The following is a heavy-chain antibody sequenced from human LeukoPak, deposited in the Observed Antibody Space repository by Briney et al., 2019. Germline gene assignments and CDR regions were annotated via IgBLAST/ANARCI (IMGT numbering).Heavy chain of an antibody. Sequence: PGGSLRLSCAASGFTVNSNYMSWVRQAPGKGLEWVSVIYSGGGTYYADSVKGRFTISRDSSKNTLYLQMNSLRAEDTAVYYCARDLNRDGYNYGPDDYWGQGTLVTVSS. CDR3: ARDLNRDGYNYGPDDY. CDR2: IYSGGGT. CDR1: GFTVNSNY. J-gene: IGHJ4*02. V-gene: IGHV3-66*01. D-gene: IGHD5-24*01.